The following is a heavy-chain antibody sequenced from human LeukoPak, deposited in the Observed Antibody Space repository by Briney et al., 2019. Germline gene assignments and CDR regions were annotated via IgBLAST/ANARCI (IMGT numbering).Heavy chain of an antibody. CDR2: TYYRSKWYN. CDR1: GDSVSSNSVA. J-gene: IGHJ4*02. CDR3: ARVRLVRGLFDY. V-gene: IGHV6-1*01. D-gene: IGHD6-19*01. Sequence: SQTLSLTCAISGDSVSSNSVAWNWIRQSPSRGLEWLGRTYYRSKWYNDYAVSVKRRITINPDTSKNQVSLHLNSMTPEDAAVYYCARVRLVRGLFDYWGQGNLVTVSS.